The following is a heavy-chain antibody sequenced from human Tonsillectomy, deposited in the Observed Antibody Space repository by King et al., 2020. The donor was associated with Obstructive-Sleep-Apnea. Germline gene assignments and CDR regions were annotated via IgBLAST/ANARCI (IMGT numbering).Heavy chain of an antibody. CDR3: TRDRDIVVVPAAMAY. CDR2: IRSKAYGGTT. V-gene: IGHV3-49*03. J-gene: IGHJ4*02. CDR1: GFTFGDYA. D-gene: IGHD2-2*01. Sequence: VQLVESGGGLVQPGRSLRLSCTASGFTFGDYAMSWFRQAPGKGLEWVGFIRSKAYGGTTEYAASVKGRFTISRDDSKSIAYLQMNSLKTEDTAVYYCTRDRDIVVVPAAMAYWGQGTLVTVSS.